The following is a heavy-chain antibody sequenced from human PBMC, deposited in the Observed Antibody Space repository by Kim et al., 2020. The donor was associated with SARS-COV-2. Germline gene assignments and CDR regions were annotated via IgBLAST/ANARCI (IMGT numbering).Heavy chain of an antibody. V-gene: IGHV3-23*01. CDR3: ARDQRGIGQYDYGMEV. J-gene: IGHJ6*02. CDR2: ISGSGGTT. CDR1: GFTFHKYA. D-gene: IGHD3-16*01. Sequence: GGSLRLSCAASGFTFHKYAMTWVRQAPGKGLEWVSGISGSGGTTYYADSVKGRFTVSRDNSRNMVFLQMSSLRTEDTAVYFCARDQRGIGQYDYGMEVWGHGTSVTVSS.